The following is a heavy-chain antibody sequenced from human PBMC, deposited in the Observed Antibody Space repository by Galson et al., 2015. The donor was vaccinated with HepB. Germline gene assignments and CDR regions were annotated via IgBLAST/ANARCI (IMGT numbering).Heavy chain of an antibody. Sequence: SLRLSCAASGFTFSSYEMNWVRQAPGKGLEWVSYISSSGSTIYYADSVKGRFTISRDISKNTLYLQMDSLRAEDTAVYYCARNYYDTSAVRGWGQGTLVTVSS. CDR3: ARNYYDTSAVRG. J-gene: IGHJ4*02. D-gene: IGHD3-22*01. CDR1: GFTFSSYE. CDR2: ISSSGSTI. V-gene: IGHV3-48*03.